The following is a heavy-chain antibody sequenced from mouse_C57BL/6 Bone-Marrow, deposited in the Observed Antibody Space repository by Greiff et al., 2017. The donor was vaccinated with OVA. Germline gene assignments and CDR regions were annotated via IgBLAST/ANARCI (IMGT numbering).Heavy chain of an antibody. V-gene: IGHV5-6*01. D-gene: IGHD4-1*01. CDR2: ISSGGSYT. CDR1: GFTFSSYG. J-gene: IGHJ2*01. Sequence: EVQVVESGGDLVKPGGSLKLSCAASGFTFSSYGMSWVRQTPDKRLEWVATISSGGSYTYYPDSVKGRFTISRDNAKNTLYLQMSSLKSEDTAMYYCARQKLGEGDFDYWGQGTTLTVSS. CDR3: ARQKLGEGDFDY.